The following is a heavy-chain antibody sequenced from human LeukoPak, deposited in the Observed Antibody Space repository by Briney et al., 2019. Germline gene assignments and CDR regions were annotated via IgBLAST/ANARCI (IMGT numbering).Heavy chain of an antibody. Sequence: GGSLRLSCVASGFSFSSYGMHWVRQPPGKGLEGVAVIWYDGSNENYADSVKGRFTIARDNLKNTLYLQMNNLRAEDTAGFYCASHGGLWGQGTLVTVSS. J-gene: IGHJ4*02. CDR1: GFSFSSYG. CDR2: IWYDGSNE. D-gene: IGHD5-12*01. V-gene: IGHV3-33*01. CDR3: ASHGGL.